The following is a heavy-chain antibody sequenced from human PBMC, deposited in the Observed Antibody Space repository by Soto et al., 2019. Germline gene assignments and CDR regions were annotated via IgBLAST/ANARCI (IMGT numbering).Heavy chain of an antibody. CDR1: GFPFKNFW. CDR3: VRGHGTYGLPFDT. J-gene: IGHJ5*02. V-gene: IGHV3-74*01. CDR2: INTVGSST. Sequence: EVQMVESGGGPVQPGGSLRLACAASGFPFKNFWMHWVRQAPGTGLVWVARINTVGSSTNYADSVRGRFTVSRDNAKNTLFLQMARLRVDDSALYYCVRGHGTYGLPFDTWGQGIVVAVSS. D-gene: IGHD2-21*01.